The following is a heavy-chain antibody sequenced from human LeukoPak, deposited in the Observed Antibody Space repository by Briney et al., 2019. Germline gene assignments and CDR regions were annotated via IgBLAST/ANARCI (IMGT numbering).Heavy chain of an antibody. Sequence: ASVKVSCKASGYTFTSYGISWGRRPPGQGLEWRGWISAYNVNTNYAQKLQGRVTMTTDTSTSTAYMEPRSLRSDDTAVYYCARVLRYGSGSYYNDYWFDPWGQGTLVTVSS. CDR3: ARVLRYGSGSYYNDYWFDP. CDR1: GYTFTSYG. V-gene: IGHV1-18*04. D-gene: IGHD3-10*01. J-gene: IGHJ5*02. CDR2: ISAYNVNT.